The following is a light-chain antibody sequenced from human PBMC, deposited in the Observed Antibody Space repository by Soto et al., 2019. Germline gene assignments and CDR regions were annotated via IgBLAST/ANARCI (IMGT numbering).Light chain of an antibody. CDR1: SSDVGGYNY. V-gene: IGLV2-8*01. CDR3: KSYVGDNTVV. Sequence: QSALTQPPSASGSPGQSVTISCTGTSSDVGGYNYVSWYQQHPGKAPKLIIYEVSKRPSGVPDRFSGSKSGNTASLTVSGLRADDEADYYCKSYVGDNTVVFGGGTKLTVL. J-gene: IGLJ2*01. CDR2: EVS.